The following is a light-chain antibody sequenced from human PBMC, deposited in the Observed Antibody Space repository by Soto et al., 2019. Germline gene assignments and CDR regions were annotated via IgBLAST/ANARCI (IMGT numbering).Light chain of an antibody. Sequence: EIVLTQSPATLSLSPGETATLSCRASQSVSNFLAWYQQKPGQAPRLLIYETDHRTTGIPDRLSGSGSGTDFALTIASLEPEDFAVYHCQQRSNWPPTFGQGSNLEIK. CDR1: QSVSNF. V-gene: IGKV3-11*01. J-gene: IGKJ2*01. CDR3: QQRSNWPPT. CDR2: ETD.